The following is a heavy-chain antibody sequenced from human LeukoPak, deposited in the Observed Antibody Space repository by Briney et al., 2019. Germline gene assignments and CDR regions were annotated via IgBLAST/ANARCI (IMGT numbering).Heavy chain of an antibody. CDR1: GGSISSYY. V-gene: IGHV4-4*09. Sequence: SETLSLTCTVSGGSISSYYWSWIRQPPGKGLEWIGYIYTSGSTNYNPSLKSRVTISVDTSKNQFSLKLSSVTAADTAVYYCARRGVAVAGHYYHYYMDVWGKGTTVTVSS. J-gene: IGHJ6*03. CDR3: ARRGVAVAGHYYHYYMDV. D-gene: IGHD6-19*01. CDR2: IYTSGST.